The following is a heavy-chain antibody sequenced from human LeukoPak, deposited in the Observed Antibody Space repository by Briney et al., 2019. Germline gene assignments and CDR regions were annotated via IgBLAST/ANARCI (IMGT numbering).Heavy chain of an antibody. D-gene: IGHD1-26*01. CDR2: ISDDGGST. CDR1: GFTLSRYG. V-gene: IGHV3-23*01. J-gene: IGHJ4*02. CDR3: AKDRVRWALEY. Sequence: GGSLRLSCAASGFTLSRYGMSWVRQAPGKGLEWVSGISDDGGSTFYADSVKGRFTISRDHYENTMYLQMNSLRAEDTAVYYCAKDRVRWALEYWGQGTLVTVSP.